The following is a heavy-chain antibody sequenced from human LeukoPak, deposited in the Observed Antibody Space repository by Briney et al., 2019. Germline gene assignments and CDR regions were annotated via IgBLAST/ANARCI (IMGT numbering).Heavy chain of an antibody. CDR2: FSGSGGST. Sequence: GGSLRLSCAASGFTFSSSAMSWVRQAPGKGLEWVSAFSGSGGSTFYADSVKGRFTISRDNSKNTLYLQMNSLRAEDTAVYYCANLATVTTRGVFDIWGQGTMVTVSS. D-gene: IGHD4-17*01. CDR1: GFTFSSSA. CDR3: ANLATVTTRGVFDI. J-gene: IGHJ3*02. V-gene: IGHV3-23*01.